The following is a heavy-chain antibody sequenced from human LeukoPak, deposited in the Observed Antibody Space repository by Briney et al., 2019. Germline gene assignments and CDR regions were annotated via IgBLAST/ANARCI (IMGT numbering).Heavy chain of an antibody. D-gene: IGHD3-10*01. J-gene: IGHJ4*02. Sequence: GGSLRLSCAASGFIFSSYAMTWVRQAPGKGLEWVSLISGSGGSTFYAASVKGRFAVSRDNSKNTLYLQMNSLRAEDTAVYYCAKAAGSGSYYFYYFDYWGQETLVTVSS. V-gene: IGHV3-23*01. CDR1: GFIFSSYA. CDR2: ISGSGGST. CDR3: AKAAGSGSYYFYYFDY.